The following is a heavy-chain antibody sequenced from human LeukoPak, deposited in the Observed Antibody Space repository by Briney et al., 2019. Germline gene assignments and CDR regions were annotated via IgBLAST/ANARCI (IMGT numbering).Heavy chain of an antibody. CDR3: ARGGYCSSTSCRLSLDY. D-gene: IGHD2-2*01. CDR1: GYTFTGYY. CDR2: INPNSGGT. Sequence: ASVKVSCKASGYTFTGYYMHWVRQAPGQGLEWMGWINPNSGGTNYAQKFQGRFTMTRDTSISTAYMELSRLRSDDTAVYYCARGGYCSSTSCRLSLDYWGQGTLVTVSS. J-gene: IGHJ4*02. V-gene: IGHV1-2*02.